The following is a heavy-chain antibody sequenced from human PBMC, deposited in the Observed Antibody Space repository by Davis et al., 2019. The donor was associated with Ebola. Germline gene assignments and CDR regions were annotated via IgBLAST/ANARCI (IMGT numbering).Heavy chain of an antibody. CDR2: INHSGST. CDR3: ARRLYYYGMDL. Sequence: GSLRLSCAVYGGSFSGYYWSWIRQPPGKGLEWIGEINHSGSTNYNPSLKSRVTISLDTSKNQFSLKLSSVTAADTAVYYCARRLYYYGMDLWGQGTTVTVSS. V-gene: IGHV4-34*01. J-gene: IGHJ6*02. CDR1: GGSFSGYY.